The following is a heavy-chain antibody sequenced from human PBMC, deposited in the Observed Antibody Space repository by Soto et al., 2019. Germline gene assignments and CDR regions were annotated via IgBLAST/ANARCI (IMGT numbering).Heavy chain of an antibody. CDR1: GFTFSSYY. J-gene: IGHJ4*02. Sequence: QVHLVQSGGGVVQPGRSLALSCAASGFTFSSYYIHWVRQAPGKGPEWVAVISDDGTKKYYADSVKGRFTISRDNSENTLYLQMNSLRLDDTAIYYCARDSADNNNWQKTSPLTDYWGQGTLVTVSS. D-gene: IGHD1-1*01. CDR3: ARDSADNNNWQKTSPLTDY. CDR2: ISDDGTKK. V-gene: IGHV3-30-3*01.